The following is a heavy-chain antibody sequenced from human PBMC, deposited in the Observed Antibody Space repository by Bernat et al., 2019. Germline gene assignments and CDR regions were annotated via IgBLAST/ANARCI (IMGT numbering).Heavy chain of an antibody. CDR1: GFTFSSAW. D-gene: IGHD2-21*02. CDR3: TTDHPTYCGGDCYSH. CDR2: IKSKTDGGTT. Sequence: VQLVESGGGLVKPGGSLRLSCAASGFTFSSAWMSWVRQAPGKGLEWVGRIKSKTDGGTTDYAAPVKGRFTISRDDSKNTLYLQMNSLKTEDTAVYYCTTDHPTYCGGDCYSHWGQGTLVTVSS. V-gene: IGHV3-15*01. J-gene: IGHJ4*02.